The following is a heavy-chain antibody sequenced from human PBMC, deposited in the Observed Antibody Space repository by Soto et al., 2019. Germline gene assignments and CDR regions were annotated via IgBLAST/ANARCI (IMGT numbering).Heavy chain of an antibody. CDR3: ARGHPTGWFDP. CDR1: GGSISSGGYY. V-gene: IGHV4-31*01. D-gene: IGHD3-9*01. J-gene: IGHJ5*02. Sequence: QVQLQESGPGLVKPSQTLSLTCTVSGGSISSGGYYWSWIRQHPGKGLEWIGYIYYSGSTYYNPSPKSXXIXSAXTSKNQFSLKLSSVTAADTAVYYCARGHPTGWFDPWGQGTLVTVSS. CDR2: IYYSGST.